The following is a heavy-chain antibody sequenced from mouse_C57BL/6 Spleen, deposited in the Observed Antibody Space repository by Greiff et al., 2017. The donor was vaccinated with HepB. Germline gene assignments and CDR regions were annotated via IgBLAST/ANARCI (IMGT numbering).Heavy chain of an antibody. Sequence: EVMLVESGAELVRPGASVKLSCTASGFNIKDDYMHWVKQRPEQGLEWIGWIDPENGDTEYASKFQGKATITADTSSNTAYLQLSSLTSEDTAVYYCTTELRLQGYWGQGTTLTVSS. CDR2: IDPENGDT. D-gene: IGHD3-2*02. CDR1: GFNIKDDY. J-gene: IGHJ2*01. V-gene: IGHV14-4*01. CDR3: TTELRLQGY.